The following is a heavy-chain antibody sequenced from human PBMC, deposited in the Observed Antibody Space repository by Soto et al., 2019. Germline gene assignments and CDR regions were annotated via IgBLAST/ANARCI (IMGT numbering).Heavy chain of an antibody. V-gene: IGHV4-34*01. CDR3: AHGIGYCIGGSRTAS. Sequence: PSETLSLTCAVYGGSFSGYYWSWIRQPPGKGLEWIGEINHSGSTNYNPTLKSRVTISVDTSKNQFSLKLSSVTAADTAVYYCAHGIGYCIGGSRTASWGQGTLVSVSS. CDR2: INHSGST. CDR1: GGSFSGYY. D-gene: IGHD2-15*01. J-gene: IGHJ5*02.